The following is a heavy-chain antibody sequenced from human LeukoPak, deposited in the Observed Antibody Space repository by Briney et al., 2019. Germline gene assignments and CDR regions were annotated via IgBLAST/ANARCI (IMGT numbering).Heavy chain of an antibody. D-gene: IGHD3-3*01. Sequence: GASVKVSCKASGYTFTGYYMHWVRQAPGQGLEWMGWINPNSGGTNYAQKFQGRVTMTRDTSISTAYMELSRLRSDDTAVYYCARARGADFWSGYYDFDYWGQGTLVTVSS. V-gene: IGHV1-2*02. CDR3: ARARGADFWSGYYDFDY. CDR2: INPNSGGT. J-gene: IGHJ4*02. CDR1: GYTFTGYY.